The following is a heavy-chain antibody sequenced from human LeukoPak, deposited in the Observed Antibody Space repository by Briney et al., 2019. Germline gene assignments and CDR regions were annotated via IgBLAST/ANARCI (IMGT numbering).Heavy chain of an antibody. D-gene: IGHD1-26*01. CDR1: GFTFSSYS. V-gene: IGHV3-21*01. CDR2: ISSSSNYI. J-gene: IGHJ4*02. CDR3: ARDLSGSYYGY. Sequence: GGSLRLSCAASGFTFSSYSMNWVRQAPGKGLEWVPSISSSSNYIYYADSVKGRFTISRDNAKNSLYLQMNSLRAEDTAVYYCARDLSGSYYGYWGQGTLVTVSS.